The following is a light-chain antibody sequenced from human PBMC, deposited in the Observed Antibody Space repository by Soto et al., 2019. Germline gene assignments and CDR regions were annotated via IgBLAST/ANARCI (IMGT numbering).Light chain of an antibody. Sequence: EIVLTQSPGTLSLSPGERATLSCRASQSVSSSYLAWYQQQPGQAPRLLIYGASSSATGIPDRFSGSGSGTDFTLTISRLEPEDFAVYYCQQYGSSPPYTFGQGTKLEIK. CDR3: QQYGSSPPYT. J-gene: IGKJ2*01. CDR2: GAS. V-gene: IGKV3-20*01. CDR1: QSVSSSY.